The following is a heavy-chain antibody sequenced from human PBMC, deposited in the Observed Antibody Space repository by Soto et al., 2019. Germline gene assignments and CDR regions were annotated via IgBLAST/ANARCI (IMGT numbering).Heavy chain of an antibody. CDR1: GYTFINYG. CDR3: GRVSGSGYYSWGY. J-gene: IGHJ4*02. V-gene: IGHV1-18*01. CDR2: INTYNVNT. Sequence: QVQLVQSGAEVKKPGASVKVSCKTSGYTFINYGISWVRQAPGQGLEWMGWINTYNVNTNYAQNLQGRVTMTTDTSTTTAYMELRSLRSDDTAMYYCGRVSGSGYYSWGYWGQGTLVTVSS. D-gene: IGHD5-12*01.